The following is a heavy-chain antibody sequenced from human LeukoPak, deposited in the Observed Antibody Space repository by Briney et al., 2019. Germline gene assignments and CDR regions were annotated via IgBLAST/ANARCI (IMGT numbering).Heavy chain of an antibody. CDR2: IKQDGSEK. CDR1: GFTFSSYW. CDR3: ARRGYYYDSSGYYFGFFHLHRNFDY. D-gene: IGHD3-22*01. J-gene: IGHJ4*02. V-gene: IGHV3-7*01. Sequence: PGGSLRLSCAASGFTFSSYWMSWVRQAPGKGLEWVANIKQDGSEKYYVDSVKGRFTISRDNAKNSLYLQMNSLRAEDTAVYYCARRGYYYDSSGYYFGFFHLHRNFDYWGQGTLVTVSS.